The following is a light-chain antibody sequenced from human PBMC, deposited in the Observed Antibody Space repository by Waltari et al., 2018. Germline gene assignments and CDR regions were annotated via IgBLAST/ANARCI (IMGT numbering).Light chain of an antibody. CDR3: AVWDDSLSGVV. CDR2: SNN. CDR1: SPHLQSNT. Sequence: QSVLTQAPSASGTPGRRVTISCSGSSPHLQSNTVNGYQQLPGTAPKLLIYSNNQRPSGVPDRFSGYKSGTSASLAISGLQSEDEAEYSCAVWDDSLSGVVFGGGTKLTVL. J-gene: IGLJ2*01. V-gene: IGLV1-44*01.